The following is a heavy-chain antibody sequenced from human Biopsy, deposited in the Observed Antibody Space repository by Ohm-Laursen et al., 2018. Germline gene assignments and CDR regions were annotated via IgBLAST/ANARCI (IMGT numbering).Heavy chain of an antibody. D-gene: IGHD3-3*01. CDR1: GGSISDSTYH. V-gene: IGHV4-39*01. Sequence: SETLSLTCTVSGGSISDSTYHWGWIRQSPGKGLEWIGNIYYSGNTDYSPSLKSRVTISVDTSNNQFSLKLRSVTAADTAVYYGARQVDFWSGYVDYWGQGTLVAVSS. CDR3: ARQVDFWSGYVDY. J-gene: IGHJ4*02. CDR2: IYYSGNT.